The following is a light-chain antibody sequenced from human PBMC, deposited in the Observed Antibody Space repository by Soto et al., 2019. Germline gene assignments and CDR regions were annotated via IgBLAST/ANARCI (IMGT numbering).Light chain of an antibody. J-gene: IGLJ1*01. CDR3: CSYTTSSTLV. Sequence: ALTQPASVSGSPGQSIAISCAGTSSDIGTYNHVSWYQQHPGKAPQLIIYEDTNRPSGLSSRFSGSKSGNTASLTISGLQAEDEADYFCCSYTTSSTLVCGTGTKVTVL. V-gene: IGLV2-14*01. CDR2: EDT. CDR1: SSDIGTYNH.